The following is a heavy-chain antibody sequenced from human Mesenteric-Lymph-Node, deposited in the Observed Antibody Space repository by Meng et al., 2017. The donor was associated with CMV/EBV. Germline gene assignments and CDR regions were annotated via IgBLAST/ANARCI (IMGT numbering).Heavy chain of an antibody. V-gene: IGHV3-21*01. CDR1: GFTFSGYN. CDR3: ARGGVLMIIGANPDY. Sequence: GESLKISCATSGFTFSGYNMNWVRQAPGKGLEWVSAIGSTNSYTYYADSVRGRFTIYRDNAKNSLFLEMNNLRGEDSGVYYCARGGVLMIIGANPDYWGQGTLVTVSS. CDR2: IGSTNSYT. J-gene: IGHJ4*02. D-gene: IGHD4/OR15-4a*01.